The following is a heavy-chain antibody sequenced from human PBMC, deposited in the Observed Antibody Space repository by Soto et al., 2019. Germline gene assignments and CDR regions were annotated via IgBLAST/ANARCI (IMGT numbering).Heavy chain of an antibody. CDR3: ARVRQGCSANNCYFDP. J-gene: IGHJ5*01. Sequence: SETLSLTCTPSGGSVRAPDWWNWVRQSPDKGLEWIAEVHISGHSNYNPSLRSRVSVSIDSSKNQFYLNLNSVTAADTAIYYCARVRQGCSANNCYFDPWGQGTQVTVSS. CDR1: GGSVRAPDW. CDR2: VHISGHS. D-gene: IGHD1-1*01. V-gene: IGHV4-4*02.